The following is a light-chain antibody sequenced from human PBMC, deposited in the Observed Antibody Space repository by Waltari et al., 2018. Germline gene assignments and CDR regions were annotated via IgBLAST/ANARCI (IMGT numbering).Light chain of an antibody. CDR3: QQGSAFPPT. CDR2: HAS. Sequence: EIQMTQSPSSVSASAGDTVSITCRASQAISSWLAWYQQKPGDSPNLLIYHASNLQSGVPSRFSGSVSATDFTLTISSLRPEDSATYYCQQGSAFPPTFGQGTKVEV. CDR1: QAISSW. V-gene: IGKV1-12*01. J-gene: IGKJ1*01.